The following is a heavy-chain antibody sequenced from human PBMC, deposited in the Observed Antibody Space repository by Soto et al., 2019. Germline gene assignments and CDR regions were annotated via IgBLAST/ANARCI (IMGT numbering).Heavy chain of an antibody. V-gene: IGHV3-23*01. CDR2: ISGSGGST. J-gene: IGHJ4*02. CDR3: AKGVGGGNSVYFDY. CDR1: GFTFSSHV. Sequence: EVQVLESGGGLVQPGGSLRLSCAASGFTFSSHVMSWVRQAPGKGLEWVSVISGSGGSTYYADSVKGRFTISRDNSKNTLYLQMDTLRAEDTALYYCAKGVGGGNSVYFDYWGQGTLVTVSS. D-gene: IGHD3-10*01.